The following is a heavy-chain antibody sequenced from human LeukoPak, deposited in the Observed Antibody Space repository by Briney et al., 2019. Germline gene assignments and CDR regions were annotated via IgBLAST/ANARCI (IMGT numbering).Heavy chain of an antibody. V-gene: IGHV1-46*01. CDR2: INPDGGNT. CDR1: GYTFTNSY. J-gene: IGHJ3*02. CDR3: ARIRDGYNDAYDI. Sequence: ASVKVSCKASGYTFTNSYIHWVRQAPGQVLEWMGLINPDGGNTNYAQNFQGRVTLTRDTSTSTVYMELSSLRSEDTAIYYCARIRDGYNDAYDIWGQGTVVTVSS. D-gene: IGHD5-24*01.